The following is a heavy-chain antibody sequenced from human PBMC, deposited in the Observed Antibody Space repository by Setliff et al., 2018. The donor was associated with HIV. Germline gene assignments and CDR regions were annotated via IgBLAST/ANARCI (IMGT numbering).Heavy chain of an antibody. CDR1: GGSISAESYS. J-gene: IGHJ4*02. CDR2: INYSGTT. V-gene: IGHV4-39*07. CDR3: ARRNMYYYDSRRGSFDY. D-gene: IGHD3-22*01. Sequence: SETLSLTCTISGGSISAESYSWAWIRQPPGKGLEWIGAINYSGTTYYNPSLQSRVTMAVDTSKNQFSLNLTSVTAADTAVYYCARRNMYYYDSRRGSFDYWGQG.